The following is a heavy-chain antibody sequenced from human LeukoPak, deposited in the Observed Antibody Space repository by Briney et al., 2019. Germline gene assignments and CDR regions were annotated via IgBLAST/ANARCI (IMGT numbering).Heavy chain of an antibody. CDR3: ARMGLRYFDAFDY. J-gene: IGHJ4*02. CDR1: GGSISSYY. CDR2: IYYSGST. V-gene: IGHV4-59*01. Sequence: SETLSLTCTVSGGSISSYYWSWIRQPPGKGLEWIGYIYYSGSTNYNPSLKSRVTISVDTSKNQFSLKLSSVTAADTAVYYCARMGLRYFDAFDYWGQGTLGTVSS. D-gene: IGHD3-9*01.